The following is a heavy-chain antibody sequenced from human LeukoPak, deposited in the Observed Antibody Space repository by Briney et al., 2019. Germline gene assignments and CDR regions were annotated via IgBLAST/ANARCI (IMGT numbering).Heavy chain of an antibody. V-gene: IGHV3-23*01. CDR3: ARASWILSADAVW. J-gene: IGHJ4*02. CDR2: LRGDGET. Sequence: PGGSLRLSCAASGFSFSHYAMSWVRQAPARGLEWVSSLRGDGETFYADSVKGRFTLSRDDSRNTVYLQLNNLRVDDTAVYYCARASWILSADAVWWGQGTLVTVSS. CDR1: GFSFSHYA. D-gene: IGHD3-9*01.